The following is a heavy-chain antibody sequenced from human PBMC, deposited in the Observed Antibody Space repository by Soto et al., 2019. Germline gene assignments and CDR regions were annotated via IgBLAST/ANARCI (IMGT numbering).Heavy chain of an antibody. J-gene: IGHJ5*02. V-gene: IGHV3-23*01. CDR1: GFTFSSYA. CDR2: ISGSGGST. Sequence: GGSLRLSCAAPGFTFSSYAMSWVRQAPGKGLEWVSAISGSGGSTYHADSVKGRFTISRDNSKNTLYLQMNSLRAEDTAVYYCAKDLERYYVGWFDPWGQGTLVTVSS. D-gene: IGHD1-26*01. CDR3: AKDLERYYVGWFDP.